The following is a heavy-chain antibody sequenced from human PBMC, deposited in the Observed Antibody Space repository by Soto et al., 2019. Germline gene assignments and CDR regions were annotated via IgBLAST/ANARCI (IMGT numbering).Heavy chain of an antibody. D-gene: IGHD6-13*01. J-gene: IGHJ5*02. V-gene: IGHV2-5*02. CDR1: VFSLSTSGVG. CDR2: IYWDDDK. Sequence: FGLTLVNPTQTLTLTCTFSVFSLSTSGVGVGWIRQPPGKALEWLALIYWDDDKRYSPSLKSRLTITKDTSKNQVVLTMTNMDPVDTATYYCAHRPSSWSKNWFDPWGQGTLVTVSS. CDR3: AHRPSSWSKNWFDP.